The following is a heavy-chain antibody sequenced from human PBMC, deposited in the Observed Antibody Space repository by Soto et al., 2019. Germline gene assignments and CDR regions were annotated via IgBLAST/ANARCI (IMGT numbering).Heavy chain of an antibody. CDR3: AKVPIFGVVSRSYGMDV. J-gene: IGHJ6*02. Sequence: EVQLLESGGGLVQPGGSLRLSCAASGFTFSSYAVSWVRQAPGKGLEWVSGISGSGTSTYYADSAKGRFTISRDNSKNTLYLQMNSLRAEDTAVYYCAKVPIFGVVSRSYGMDVWGQGTTVTVSS. D-gene: IGHD3-3*02. CDR1: GFTFSSYA. V-gene: IGHV3-23*01. CDR2: ISGSGTST.